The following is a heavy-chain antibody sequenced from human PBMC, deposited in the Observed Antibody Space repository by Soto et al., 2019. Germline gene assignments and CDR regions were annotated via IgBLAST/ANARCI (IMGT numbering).Heavy chain of an antibody. J-gene: IGHJ6*02. CDR2: ISLYNGNT. V-gene: IGHV1-18*01. CDR3: ARVIAVAGNTHFRMDV. D-gene: IGHD6-19*01. Sequence: QVQLMQSGGEVKKPGASVKVSCKGSGYTFARYGVSWVRQAPGQGLEWMGWISLYNGNTNYARKVQGRVTMTADTSTSTAYMELRSLRSDDTAVYYCARVIAVAGNTHFRMDVWGQGTTVTVSS. CDR1: GYTFARYG.